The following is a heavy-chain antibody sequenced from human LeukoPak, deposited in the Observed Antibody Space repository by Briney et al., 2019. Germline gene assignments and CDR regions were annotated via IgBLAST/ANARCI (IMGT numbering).Heavy chain of an antibody. D-gene: IGHD3-3*01. CDR3: ARVLEEGSNPPPFDF. Sequence: SVKVSCKASGGTFSSYAISWVRPAPGQGLEWMGGIIPIFGTANYAQKFQGRVTITADESTSTAYMELSSLRSEDTAVYYCARVLEEGSNPPPFDFWGQGTLVTVSS. CDR2: IIPIFGTA. CDR1: GGTFSSYA. V-gene: IGHV1-69*13. J-gene: IGHJ4*02.